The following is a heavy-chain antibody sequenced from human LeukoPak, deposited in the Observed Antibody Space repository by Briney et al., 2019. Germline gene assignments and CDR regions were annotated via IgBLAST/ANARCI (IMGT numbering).Heavy chain of an antibody. V-gene: IGHV1-18*01. CDR3: ARDGGYCSGGSCPDNWFDP. Sequence: GASVKVSCKASGYTFTSYGISWVRQAPGQGLEWMGWISTYNGNTDYAQKLQGRVTMTTDTSTSTAYMELRSLRSDDTAVYYCARDGGYCSGGSCPDNWFDPWGQGTLVTVSS. CDR1: GYTFTSYG. CDR2: ISTYNGNT. D-gene: IGHD2-15*01. J-gene: IGHJ5*02.